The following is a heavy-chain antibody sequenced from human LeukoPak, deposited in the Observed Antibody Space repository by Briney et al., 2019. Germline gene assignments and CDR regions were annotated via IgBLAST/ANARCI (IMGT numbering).Heavy chain of an antibody. D-gene: IGHD3-10*02. V-gene: IGHV4-59*08. CDR3: ARSPRFGELPRQFDY. CDR2: IYYSGST. J-gene: IGHJ4*02. Sequence: YIYYSGSTNYPPSLQTRVTISVDTSKNQFSLKLSSVTAADTAVYYCARSPRFGELPRQFDYWGQGTLVTVSS.